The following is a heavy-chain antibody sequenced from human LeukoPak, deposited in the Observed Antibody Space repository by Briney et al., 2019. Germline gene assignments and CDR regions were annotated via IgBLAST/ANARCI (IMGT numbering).Heavy chain of an antibody. CDR1: GFTFSDYA. CDR2: ISDTAHPT. V-gene: IGHV3-23*01. J-gene: IGHJ4*02. CDR3: ARHDSFIPY. Sequence: GGCLRLSCAASGFTFSDYAMSWVRQAERKGLEWVSAISDTAHPTYYTASAQSPLTISTDESKKTVYLLMNTLRAEDTAVYFCARHDSFIPYWGQGTLVTVSS. D-gene: IGHD3-16*02.